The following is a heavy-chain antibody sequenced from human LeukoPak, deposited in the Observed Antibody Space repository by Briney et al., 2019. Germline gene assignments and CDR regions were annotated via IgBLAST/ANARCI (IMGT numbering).Heavy chain of an antibody. J-gene: IGHJ4*02. CDR1: GFTFSNFW. Sequence: GGSLRLSCAASGFTFSNFWMAWVRQAPGKGLEWVAHIKEDGGDKKYVDSVKGRFTISRDNPKNSLYLQMNSLRAEDTAVYYCARDIGYHTFDYWGQGGLVTVSS. CDR2: IKEDGGDK. V-gene: IGHV3-7*04. D-gene: IGHD5-12*01. CDR3: ARDIGYHTFDY.